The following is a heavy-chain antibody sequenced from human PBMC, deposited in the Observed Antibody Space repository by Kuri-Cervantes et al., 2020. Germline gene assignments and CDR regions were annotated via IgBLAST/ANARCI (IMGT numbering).Heavy chain of an antibody. V-gene: IGHV3-48*02. CDR2: ISSSSSTI. CDR1: GFTFSSYS. CDR3: AREMATITPGMDV. Sequence: GGSLRLSCAASGFTFSSYSMNWVRQAPGKGLEWVSYISSSSSTIYYADSVKGRFTISRDNAKNSLYLQMNSLRDGDTAVYYCAREMATITPGMDVWGQGTTVTVSS. D-gene: IGHD5-24*01. J-gene: IGHJ6*02.